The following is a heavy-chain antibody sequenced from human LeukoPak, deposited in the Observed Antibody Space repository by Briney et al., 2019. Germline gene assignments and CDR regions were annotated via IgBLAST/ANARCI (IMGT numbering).Heavy chain of an antibody. V-gene: IGHV4-59*12. D-gene: IGHD3-3*01. J-gene: IGHJ6*02. CDR3: ASRYYDFSYGMDV. CDR1: GGSISSYY. Sequence: NSSETLSLTCTVSGGSISSYYWSWIRQPPGKGLEWIGYIYYSGSTNYNPSLKSRVTISVDTSKNQFSLKLSSVTAADTAVYYCASRYYDFSYGMDVWGQGTTVTVSS. CDR2: IYYSGST.